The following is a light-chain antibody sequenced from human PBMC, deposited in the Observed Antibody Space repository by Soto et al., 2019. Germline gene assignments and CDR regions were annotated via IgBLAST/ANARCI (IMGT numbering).Light chain of an antibody. V-gene: IGKV1-6*01. Sequence: AIQMTQSPSSLSASVGDRVTITCRASQGIRNDLGWYQQKPGKAPKLLIYAASSLQSGVPSRXXXXXXXXXXXXXXXXXXPEDFATXYCLQDYNYPLSFGGGTKVEXX. J-gene: IGKJ4*01. CDR3: LQDYNYPLS. CDR1: QGIRND. CDR2: AAS.